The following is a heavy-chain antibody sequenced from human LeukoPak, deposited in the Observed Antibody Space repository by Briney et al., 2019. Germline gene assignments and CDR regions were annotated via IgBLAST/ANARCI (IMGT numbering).Heavy chain of an antibody. Sequence: GSLRLSCAASGFTFSTFSMIWVRQAPGKGLEWVSAISGSGGSTYYADSVKGRFTISRDNSKNTLYLQMNSLRAEDTAVYYCASPVTQSDYWGQGTLVTVSS. V-gene: IGHV3-23*01. CDR2: ISGSGGST. CDR3: ASPVTQSDY. D-gene: IGHD4-11*01. J-gene: IGHJ4*02. CDR1: GFTFSTFS.